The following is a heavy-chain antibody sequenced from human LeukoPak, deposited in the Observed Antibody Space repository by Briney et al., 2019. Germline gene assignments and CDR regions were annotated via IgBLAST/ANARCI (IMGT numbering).Heavy chain of an antibody. CDR2: IKSKADGGTT. D-gene: IGHD2-2*01. Sequence: GGSLRLSCATSGFTFSNAWMSWVRQAPGKGLEWVGRIKSKADGGTTDYAAPVRGRFTISRDDSKNTRYLQMNSLKTEDTAVDYCTQEAGPIYCRSTRCYLYFALWGQGPLVPVSP. V-gene: IGHV3-15*01. CDR3: TQEAGPIYCRSTRCYLYFAL. J-gene: IGHJ4*02. CDR1: GFTFSNAW.